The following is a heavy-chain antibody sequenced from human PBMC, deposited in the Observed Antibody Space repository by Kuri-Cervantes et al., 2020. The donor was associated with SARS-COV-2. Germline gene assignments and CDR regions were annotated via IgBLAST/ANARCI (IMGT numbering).Heavy chain of an antibody. V-gene: IGHV1-69*05. CDR3: ARAALYLRQHYYYMDV. J-gene: IGHJ6*03. Sequence: SVKVSCKASGYSFTGYYMHWVRQAPGQGLEWMGGIIPIFGTANYAQKFQGRVTITTDESTSTAYMELSNLRSEDTAVYYCARAALYLRQHYYYMDVWGKGTTVTVSS. CDR2: IIPIFGTA. CDR1: GYSFTGYY. D-gene: IGHD2-2*01.